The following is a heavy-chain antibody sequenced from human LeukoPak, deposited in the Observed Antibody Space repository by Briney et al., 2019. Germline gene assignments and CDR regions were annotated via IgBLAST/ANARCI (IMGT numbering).Heavy chain of an antibody. D-gene: IGHD3-10*01. J-gene: IGHJ5*02. CDR2: INPNSGGT. CDR3: ARAASSLTALLWFGEGDWFDP. Sequence: ASVKVSCKASGYTFTGYYMHWVRQAPGQGLEWMGWINPNSGGTNYAQKFQGRVTMTRDTSISTAYMELSRLRSDDTAVYYCARAASSLTALLWFGEGDWFDPWGQGTLVTVSS. V-gene: IGHV1-2*02. CDR1: GYTFTGYY.